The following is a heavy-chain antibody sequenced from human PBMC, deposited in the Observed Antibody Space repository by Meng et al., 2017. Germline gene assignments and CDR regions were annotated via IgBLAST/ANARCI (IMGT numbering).Heavy chain of an antibody. D-gene: IGHD3-22*01. V-gene: IGHV3-21*04. J-gene: IGHJ4*02. Sequence: GESLKISCAASGFSLSSYSMNWVRQAPGKGLEWVSLISRSTSYIYYADSVQGRFTISRDNAKNALYLQMNSLRAEDTAVYYCARGGSSGYYPSPRYWGQGTLVTVSS. CDR2: ISRSTSYI. CDR3: ARGGSSGYYPSPRY. CDR1: GFSLSSYS.